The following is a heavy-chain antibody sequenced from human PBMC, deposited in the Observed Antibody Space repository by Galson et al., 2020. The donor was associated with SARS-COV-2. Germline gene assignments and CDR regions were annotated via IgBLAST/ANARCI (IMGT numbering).Heavy chain of an antibody. CDR3: ARDLGAPAGAMGEVLGWAYYYYGMDV. Sequence: GGSLRLSCAASGFTFSSYSMNWVRQAPGKGLEWVSSISSSSSYIYYADSVKGRFTISRDNAKNSLYLQMNSLRAEDTAVYYCARDLGAPAGAMGEVLGWAYYYYGMDVWGQGTTVTVSS. D-gene: IGHD1-26*01. J-gene: IGHJ6*02. V-gene: IGHV3-21*01. CDR1: GFTFSSYS. CDR2: ISSSSSYI.